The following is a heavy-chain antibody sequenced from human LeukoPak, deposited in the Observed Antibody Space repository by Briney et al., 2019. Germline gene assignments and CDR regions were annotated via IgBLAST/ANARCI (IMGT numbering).Heavy chain of an antibody. J-gene: IGHJ4*02. CDR3: VGGYDLRF. V-gene: IGHV3-74*01. Sequence: QPGGSLRLSCAASXFTFSNYWMHWVRQAPGKGLMWVSRIKSDGSITSYADSVKGRFTISRDNAKNTLYLQMNSLRAEDTAVYYCVGGYDLRFWGQGTLVTVSS. D-gene: IGHD5-12*01. CDR2: IKSDGSIT. CDR1: XFTFSNYW.